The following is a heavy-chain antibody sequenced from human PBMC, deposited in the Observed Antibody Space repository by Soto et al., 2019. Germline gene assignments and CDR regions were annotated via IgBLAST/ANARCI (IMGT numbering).Heavy chain of an antibody. CDR3: AKDTRYGDSKIYYYYYGMDV. D-gene: IGHD4-17*01. J-gene: IGHJ6*02. CDR2: ISGSGGST. V-gene: IGHV3-23*01. Sequence: GGSLSLSCAASGFTFRSYAMSWCRQAPWKGLEWVSAISGSGGSTYYADSVKGRFTISRDNSKNTLYLQMNSLRAEDTAVYYCAKDTRYGDSKIYYYYYGMDVWGQGTTVTVSS. CDR1: GFTFRSYA.